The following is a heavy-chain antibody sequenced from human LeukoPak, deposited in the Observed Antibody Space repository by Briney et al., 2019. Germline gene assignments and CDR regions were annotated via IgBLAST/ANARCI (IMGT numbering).Heavy chain of an antibody. CDR2: IIPIFGTA. CDR3: QVSYYDSSGYPYGMDV. CDR1: GGTFSSYA. V-gene: IGHV1-69*13. J-gene: IGHJ6*02. D-gene: IGHD3-22*01. Sequence: GASVNVSCKASGGTFSSYAISWVRQAPGQGLEWMGGIIPIFGTANYAQKFQGRVTITADESTSTAYMELSSLRSEDTAVYYCQVSYYDSSGYPYGMDVWGQGTTVTVSS.